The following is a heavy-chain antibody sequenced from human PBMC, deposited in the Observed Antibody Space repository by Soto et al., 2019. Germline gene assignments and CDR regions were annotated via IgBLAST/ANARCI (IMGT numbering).Heavy chain of an antibody. D-gene: IGHD3-10*01. Sequence: QVQLVESGGGVVQPGRSLRLSCAASGFTFSTYGIHCVRQAPGKGLEWVSVISYDGSNKYYADSVKGRFTISRDNSKNTLYLQMNRLGVEDTAVYYCAKDLGGSGSLHYWGQGTLVTVSS. CDR3: AKDLGGSGSLHY. V-gene: IGHV3-30*18. CDR1: GFTFSTYG. CDR2: ISYDGSNK. J-gene: IGHJ4*02.